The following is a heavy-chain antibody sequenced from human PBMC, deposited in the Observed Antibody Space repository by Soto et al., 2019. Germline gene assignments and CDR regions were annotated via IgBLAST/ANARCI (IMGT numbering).Heavy chain of an antibody. CDR1: GGTFNRYA. V-gene: IGHV1-69*12. Sequence: QVQLVQSGAEVKKPGSSVKVSCKASGGTFNRYAISWLRQAPGQGPEWMGGITPMFGTGNYAQKFQGRVTITADESTTTVHMQLRRLTSEDMAVYYCAQTLGSAVAGPGRFDLWGRGTRVTVSS. J-gene: IGHJ2*01. D-gene: IGHD6-19*01. CDR3: AQTLGSAVAGPGRFDL. CDR2: ITPMFGTG.